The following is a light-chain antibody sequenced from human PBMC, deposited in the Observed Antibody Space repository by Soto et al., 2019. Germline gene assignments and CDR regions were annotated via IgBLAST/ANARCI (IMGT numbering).Light chain of an antibody. V-gene: IGKV1-39*01. CDR1: QTINTY. CDR2: AAF. CDR3: QQSYSILRT. J-gene: IGKJ2*01. Sequence: DLQMTQSPSSLSASVGDRVTITCRASQTINTYLNWYQQKLGKAPKLLIYAAFTLQSGVPSRFSGSGSGTAFSLTISSLQPEDFATYYCQQSYSILRTFGQGTKLQIK.